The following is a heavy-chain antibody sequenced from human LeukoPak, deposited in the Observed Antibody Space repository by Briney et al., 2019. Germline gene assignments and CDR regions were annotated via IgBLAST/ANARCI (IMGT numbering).Heavy chain of an antibody. Sequence: GGSLRLSCAASGFTFSNYYMSWIRQAPGKGLEWLSYISSSGSTIYYADSVKGRFTISRDNAKNSLYLQMNSLRAEDTAVYYCAKRPRRDQYDTTGYYPLDYWGQGTLVTVSS. CDR2: ISSSGSTI. J-gene: IGHJ4*02. V-gene: IGHV3-11*01. CDR1: GFTFSNYY. D-gene: IGHD3-22*01. CDR3: AKRPRRDQYDTTGYYPLDY.